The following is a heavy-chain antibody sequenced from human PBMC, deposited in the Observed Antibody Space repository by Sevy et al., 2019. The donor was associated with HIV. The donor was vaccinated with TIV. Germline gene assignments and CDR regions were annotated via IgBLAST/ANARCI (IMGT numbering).Heavy chain of an antibody. J-gene: IGHJ4*02. CDR2: ISYDGSNK. CDR1: GFTFSSYS. CDR3: ARGRWVEMATISLYFDY. D-gene: IGHD5-12*01. Sequence: GGSLRLSCAASGFTFSSYSMNWVRQAPGKGLEWVAVISYDGSNKYYADSVKGRFTISRDNSKNTLYLQMNSLRAEDKAVYYCARGRWVEMATISLYFDYWGQGTLVTVSS. V-gene: IGHV3-30*03.